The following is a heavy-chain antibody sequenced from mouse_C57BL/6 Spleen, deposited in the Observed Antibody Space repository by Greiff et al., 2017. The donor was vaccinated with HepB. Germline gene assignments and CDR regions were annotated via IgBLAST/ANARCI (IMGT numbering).Heavy chain of an antibody. J-gene: IGHJ4*01. Sequence: QVQLQQSGAELVRPGASVKLSCKASGYTFTDYYINWVKQRPGQGLEWIARIYPGSGNTYYNEKFKGKATLTAEKSSSTAYMQLSSLTSEDSAVYFCARNYYGSSLYAMDYWGQGTSVTVSS. CDR3: ARNYYGSSLYAMDY. D-gene: IGHD1-1*01. V-gene: IGHV1-76*01. CDR1: GYTFTDYY. CDR2: IYPGSGNT.